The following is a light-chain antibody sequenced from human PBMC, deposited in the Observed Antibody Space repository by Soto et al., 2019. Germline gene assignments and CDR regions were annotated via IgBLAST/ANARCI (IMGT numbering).Light chain of an antibody. CDR3: QTYDKAPWT. CDR1: RAIDNH. CDR2: GAS. Sequence: DIQMTQSPPSLSASVGDRVSITCRASRAIDNHVAWYQQKAGTGPKLLIFGASTLHSGVPSRFSASGSGTTFILTIRSLQPEDVATYYCQTYDKAPWTFGPGTKV. V-gene: IGKV1-27*01. J-gene: IGKJ1*01.